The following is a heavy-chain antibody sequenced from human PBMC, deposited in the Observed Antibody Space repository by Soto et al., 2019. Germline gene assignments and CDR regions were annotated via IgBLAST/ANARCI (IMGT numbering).Heavy chain of an antibody. V-gene: IGHV3-9*01. CDR1: GLPFASYA. CDR2: ISWDSGTL. CDR3: AKDGYYDFWSGYSDY. J-gene: IGHJ4*02. D-gene: IGHD3-3*01. Sequence: GGSLRLSCAASGLPFASYAMPGVRQAPGKGLDGVSGISWDSGTLGSADSVKGRFPISRNNAKNSLFLQMNSLRAENTALYYCAKDGYYDFWSGYSDYWGQGTLVTVSS.